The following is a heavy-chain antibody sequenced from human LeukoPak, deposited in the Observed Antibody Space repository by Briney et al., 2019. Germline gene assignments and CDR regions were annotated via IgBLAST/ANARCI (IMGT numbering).Heavy chain of an antibody. J-gene: IGHJ4*02. Sequence: SETLSLTCTVSGGSISSGTYYWGWIRQPPGKGLEWIGIIHYSGNTYYNPSLKSRVTTSVDTSKNQFSLKLSSVTAADTAVYYCARGGYSYGPTTIDYWGQGTLVTVSS. CDR2: IHYSGNT. CDR3: ARGGYSYGPTTIDY. D-gene: IGHD5-18*01. CDR1: GGSISSGTYY. V-gene: IGHV4-39*01.